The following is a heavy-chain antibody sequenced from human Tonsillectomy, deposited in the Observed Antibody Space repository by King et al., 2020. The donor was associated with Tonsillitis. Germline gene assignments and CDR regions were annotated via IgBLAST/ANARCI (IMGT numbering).Heavy chain of an antibody. V-gene: IGHV4-34*01. CDR2: INHSGIT. D-gene: IGHD5-12*01. J-gene: IGHJ6*03. CDR1: GGSFSGYY. CDR3: ARMPRYSGYDKDNYYYYYYMDV. Sequence: VQLQQWGAGLLKPSETLSLTCAVYGGSFSGYYWSCSRQPPGKGLEWIGEINHSGITNYNPSLKSRVTISVDTSTNKFSLKLSCVTAADTAVYYCARMPRYSGYDKDNYYYYYYMDVWGKGTTVTVSS.